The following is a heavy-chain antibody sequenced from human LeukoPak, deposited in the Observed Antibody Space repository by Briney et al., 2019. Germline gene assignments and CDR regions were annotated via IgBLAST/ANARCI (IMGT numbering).Heavy chain of an antibody. V-gene: IGHV3-23*01. CDR3: ARDGYSYGWADYYYYMDV. CDR2: ISVSGGST. CDR1: GFTFSSYA. Sequence: PGGSLRLSCAAPGFTFSSYAISWVRQAPGRGLEWVSTISVSGGSTYYADSVKGRFTISRDNSKNTLYLQMNSLRAEDTAVYYCARDGYSYGWADYYYYMDVWGKGTTVTVSS. D-gene: IGHD5-18*01. J-gene: IGHJ6*03.